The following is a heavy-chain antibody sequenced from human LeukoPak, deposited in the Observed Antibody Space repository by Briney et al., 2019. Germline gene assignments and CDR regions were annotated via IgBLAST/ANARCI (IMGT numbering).Heavy chain of an antibody. V-gene: IGHV3-74*01. CDR1: GFTFSSYW. J-gene: IGHJ4*02. CDR3: ARESKYSGYPFDY. D-gene: IGHD5-12*01. CDR2: VNSDGSGT. Sequence: GGSLRLSCAASGFTFSSYWMHWVRQAPGKGLVWVSRVNSDGSGTTYADSVKGRFTISRDNAKNTPYLQMNSLRAEDTAVYYCARESKYSGYPFDYWGQGTLVTVSS.